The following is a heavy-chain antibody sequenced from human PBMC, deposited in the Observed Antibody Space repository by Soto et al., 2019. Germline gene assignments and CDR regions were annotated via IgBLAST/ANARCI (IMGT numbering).Heavy chain of an antibody. D-gene: IGHD7-27*01. Sequence: ASVKVSTKASGYTFCSYAIHWLRQAPGQRLEWMGWINAGYGNTKSSQKFQDRVTISRDTSASTAYMELTSLRSEDTAVYYCARDTGDGTFDFWGQGTLVTVSS. CDR1: GYTFCSYA. V-gene: IGHV1-3*01. J-gene: IGHJ4*02. CDR2: INAGYGNT. CDR3: ARDTGDGTFDF.